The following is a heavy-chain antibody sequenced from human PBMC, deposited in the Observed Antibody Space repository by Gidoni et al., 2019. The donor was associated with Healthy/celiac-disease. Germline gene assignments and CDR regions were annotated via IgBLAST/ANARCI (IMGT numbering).Heavy chain of an antibody. CDR1: GFPFSNFA. D-gene: IGHD2-15*01. Sequence: QVQLVESGGGVVQPGRSLRLSCAASGFPFSNFAMHWVRQAPGKGLEWVVVISYDGSNKYYADSVKGRFTISRDNSKNTLYLQMNSLRAEDTAVYYCARDPRVYCSGGSCYTLDYWGQGTLVTVSS. CDR2: ISYDGSNK. J-gene: IGHJ4*02. CDR3: ARDPRVYCSGGSCYTLDY. V-gene: IGHV3-30-3*01.